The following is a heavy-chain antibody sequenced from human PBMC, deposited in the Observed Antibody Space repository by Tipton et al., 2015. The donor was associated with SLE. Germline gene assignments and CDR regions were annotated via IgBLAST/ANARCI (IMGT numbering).Heavy chain of an antibody. V-gene: IGHV4-59*04. J-gene: IGHJ4*02. CDR2: IYHRGST. Sequence: TLSLTCTVSGGSISSYYWSWIRQPPGKGLEWIGSIYHRGSTYHNPSLKSRVTISVDTSKNQFSLKLSSVTAADTAVYYCATTGSWDYWGKGTLVTVSA. CDR3: ATTGSWDY. CDR1: GGSISSYY. D-gene: IGHD1-14*01.